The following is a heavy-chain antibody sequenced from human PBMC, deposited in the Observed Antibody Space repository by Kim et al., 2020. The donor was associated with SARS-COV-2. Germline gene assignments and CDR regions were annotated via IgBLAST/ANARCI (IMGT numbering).Heavy chain of an antibody. J-gene: IGHJ4*02. D-gene: IGHD5-18*01. CDR3: ARGTAMVTDFDY. V-gene: IGHV4-59*09. Sequence: YNPSLKSRVTISVDTSKNQFSLKLSSVTAADTAVYYCARGTAMVTDFDYWGQGTLVTVSS.